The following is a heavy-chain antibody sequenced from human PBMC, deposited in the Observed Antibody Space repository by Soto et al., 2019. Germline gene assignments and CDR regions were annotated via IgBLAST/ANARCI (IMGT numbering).Heavy chain of an antibody. D-gene: IGHD5-12*01. V-gene: IGHV3-30-3*01. CDR2: ISYDGSNK. J-gene: IGHJ4*02. CDR1: GFTFSSYA. CDR3: ARDCHSGYDWEGPGY. Sequence: GGSLRLSCAASGFTFSSYAMHWVRQAPGKGLEWVAVISYDGSNKYYADSVKGRFTISRDNSKNTLYLKMNSLRAEDTAVYYCARDCHSGYDWEGPGYWGQGT.